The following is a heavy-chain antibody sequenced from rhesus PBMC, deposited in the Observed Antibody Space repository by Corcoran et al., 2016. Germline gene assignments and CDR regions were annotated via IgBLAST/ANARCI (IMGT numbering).Heavy chain of an antibody. CDR1: GFSLTTTGMG. CDR3: ARLGNFDY. CDR2: IYWDDGK. J-gene: IGHJ4*01. Sequence: QVTLKESGPALVKPTQTLTLTCTFSGFSLTTTGMGVGWIRQPPGKALEWLALIYWDDGKRYSTSLKSRLTISKDTSKNQVVLTMTNMDPVDTATYYCARLGNFDYWGQGVLVTVSS. V-gene: IGHV2-174*01.